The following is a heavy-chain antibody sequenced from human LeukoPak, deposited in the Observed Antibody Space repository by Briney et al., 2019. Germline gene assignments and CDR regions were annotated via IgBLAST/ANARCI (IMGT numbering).Heavy chain of an antibody. CDR1: GYTFTSYG. CDR2: ISAYNGNT. CDR3: AREESGRLLWFGDPLDY. Sequence: ASVKVSCKASGYTFTSYGISWVRQAPGQGLEWMGWISAYNGNTNYAQKLQGRVTMTTDTSTSTAYMELRSLRSDDTAVYYCAREESGRLLWFGDPLDYWGQGTLVTVSS. J-gene: IGHJ4*02. D-gene: IGHD3-10*01. V-gene: IGHV1-18*01.